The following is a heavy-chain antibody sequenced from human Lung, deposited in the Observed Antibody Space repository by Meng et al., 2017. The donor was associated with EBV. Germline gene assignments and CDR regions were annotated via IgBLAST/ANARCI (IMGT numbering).Heavy chain of an antibody. D-gene: IGHD3-22*01. J-gene: IGHJ4*02. CDR1: GGTFSNYV. V-gene: IGHV1-69*06. CDR2: ITPLYGTT. CDR3: ARDGNHNSGYYDF. Sequence: GEVVQSGPGGKKPGSSVKVSCKASGGTFSNYVISWVRQAPGQGLEWMGEITPLYGTTNFAQKFQGRVTIIADKSTRTVYMELSSLRSEDTAVYFCARDGNHNSGYYDFWGQGTLVTVSS.